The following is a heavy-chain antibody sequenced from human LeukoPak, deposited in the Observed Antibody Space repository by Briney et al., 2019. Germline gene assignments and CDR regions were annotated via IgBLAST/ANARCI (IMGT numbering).Heavy chain of an antibody. J-gene: IGHJ3*01. D-gene: IGHD3-22*01. CDR1: GYKFSTYW. CDR2: IYPDDSDT. CDR3: ARPNITSYYDSSGYDAFDV. V-gene: IGHV5-51*01. Sequence: HGESLKISCKGSGYKFSTYWVAWVRQLPGKGLGWMGIIYPDDSDTRYSPSFQGQVTISADKSINTAYLQWSSLKASDTAMYFCARPNITSYYDSSGYDAFDVWGQGTLVAVSS.